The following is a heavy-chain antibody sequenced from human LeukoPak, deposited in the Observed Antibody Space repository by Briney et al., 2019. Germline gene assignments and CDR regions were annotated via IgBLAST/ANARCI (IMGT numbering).Heavy chain of an antibody. Sequence: GGSLRLSCVASKFSFSSYWMHWVRQAPGKGLVWVSRINSDGSRTNYADSVKARFTISRDNAKNTLYLQMSSLRAEDTAVYYCARVLTGSWDWFDPWGQGTLVTVSS. D-gene: IGHD2-8*02. CDR1: KFSFSSYW. J-gene: IGHJ5*02. CDR3: ARVLTGSWDWFDP. V-gene: IGHV3-74*01. CDR2: INSDGSRT.